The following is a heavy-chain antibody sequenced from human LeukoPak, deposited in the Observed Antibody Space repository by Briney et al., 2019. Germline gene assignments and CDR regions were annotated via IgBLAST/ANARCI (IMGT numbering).Heavy chain of an antibody. V-gene: IGHV3-48*04. J-gene: IGHJ4*02. D-gene: IGHD5-18*01. CDR3: ARDRGTVMAVLDY. Sequence: PGGSLRLSCAASGFTFSSYTMNWVRQAPGKGLEWVSYISSSSSTMYYADSVKGRFTISRDNAKNTLYLQMNSLRAEDTAVYYCARDRGTVMAVLDYWGQGTLVTVSS. CDR1: GFTFSSYT. CDR2: ISSSSSTM.